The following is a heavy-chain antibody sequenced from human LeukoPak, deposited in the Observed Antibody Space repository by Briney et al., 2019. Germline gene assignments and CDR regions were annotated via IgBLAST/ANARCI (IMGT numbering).Heavy chain of an antibody. CDR2: ISESGSAI. V-gene: IGHV3-48*03. CDR3: VRSADRSHILTGPIVY. J-gene: IGHJ4*02. D-gene: IGHD3-9*01. CDR1: GFTFSSYE. Sequence: PGGSLRLSCAASGFTFSSYEMNWVRLAPGKGLEWVSYISESGSAIYYADSVKGRFTISRDNAKNSLYLQMNSLRAEDTAVYYCVRSADRSHILTGPIVYWGQGTLVTVSS.